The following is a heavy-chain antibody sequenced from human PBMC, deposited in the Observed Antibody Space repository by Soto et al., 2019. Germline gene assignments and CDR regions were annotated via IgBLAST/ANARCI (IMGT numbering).Heavy chain of an antibody. CDR2: IYYTGIT. CDR1: GGSISSYY. CDR3: VAYTLQAAYY. D-gene: IGHD6-13*01. V-gene: IGHV4-59*04. J-gene: IGHJ4*02. Sequence: SETLSLTCTVSGGSISSYYWSWIRQPPGKGLEWIGYIYYTGITYYNPSLKSRITISVDTSENQFSLKLNSVTAADTAIYYCVAYTLQAAYYWGQGTLVTVSS.